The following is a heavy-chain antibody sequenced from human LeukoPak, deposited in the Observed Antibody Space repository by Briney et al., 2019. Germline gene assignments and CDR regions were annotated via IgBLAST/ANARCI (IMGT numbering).Heavy chain of an antibody. D-gene: IGHD5-24*01. V-gene: IGHV3-7*05. J-gene: IGHJ4*02. CDR3: ARAGDGYNGDY. CDR1: GFTFSSYW. CDR2: IKQDGGEK. Sequence: PGGSLRVSCATSGFTFSSYWMSWVRQAPGKGLEWVANIKQDGGEKNYVDSVKGRFTISRDNAQNSLYLQMSSLRAEDTAVYYCARAGDGYNGDYWGQGTLVTVSS.